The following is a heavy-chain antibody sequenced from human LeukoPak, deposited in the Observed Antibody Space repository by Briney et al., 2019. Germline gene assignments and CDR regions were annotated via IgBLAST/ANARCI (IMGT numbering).Heavy chain of an antibody. CDR1: GGSISSSSYY. D-gene: IGHD3-16*01. CDR2: IYYGGTT. V-gene: IGHV4-39*01. Sequence: SETLSLICSVSGGSISSSSYYWGWIRQPPGKGLEWIGSIYYGGTTYYNPSLKSRVTISVDTSKNQFSLRLSSVTASDTAVYYCARHSGGSDYWGQGALVTVSS. J-gene: IGHJ4*02. CDR3: ARHSGGSDY.